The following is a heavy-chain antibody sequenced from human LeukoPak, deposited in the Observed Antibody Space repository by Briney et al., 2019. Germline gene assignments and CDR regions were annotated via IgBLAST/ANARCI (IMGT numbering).Heavy chain of an antibody. J-gene: IGHJ6*02. CDR1: GFTVSSNY. CDR3: ARDAVSGTAYYYGMDV. V-gene: IGHV3-66*01. D-gene: IGHD6-19*01. CDR2: IYSSGGT. Sequence: GGSLRLSCVASGFTVSSNYMSWVRQAPGKGLEWVSVIYSSGGTYHADSVKGRFTISRDKSKNTLYLQMNSLRAEDTAVYYCARDAVSGTAYYYGMDVWGQGTTVTVSS.